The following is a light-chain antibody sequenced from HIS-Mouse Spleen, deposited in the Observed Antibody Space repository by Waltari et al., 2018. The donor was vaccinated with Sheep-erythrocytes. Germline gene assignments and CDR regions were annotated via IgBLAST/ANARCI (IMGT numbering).Light chain of an antibody. CDR2: AAS. J-gene: IGKJ2*01. V-gene: IGKV1-9*01. CDR3: QQHNSYPHT. CDR1: QGISSY. Sequence: DIQLTQSPSFLSASVGDRVTLTCRASQGISSYLAWYQQKPGKAPKLLIYAASTLQSGVPSRFSGSGSGTEFTLTISSLQPEDFATYYCQQHNSYPHTFGRGTKLEIK.